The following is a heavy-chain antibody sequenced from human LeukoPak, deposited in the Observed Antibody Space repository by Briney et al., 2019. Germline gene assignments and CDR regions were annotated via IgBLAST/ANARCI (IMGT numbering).Heavy chain of an antibody. J-gene: IGHJ3*01. V-gene: IGHV3-23*01. Sequence: GGSLRLSCAASGFNFNDAAMTWVRQAPGKGLEWVSLIASSGRNTYYTDSVRGRFTISRDNSKKTLSLQMNSLRVEDTAIYYCARDIQLSAWGLGTMVTVSS. CDR2: IASSGRNT. CDR1: GFNFNDAA. CDR3: ARDIQLSA. D-gene: IGHD5-24*01.